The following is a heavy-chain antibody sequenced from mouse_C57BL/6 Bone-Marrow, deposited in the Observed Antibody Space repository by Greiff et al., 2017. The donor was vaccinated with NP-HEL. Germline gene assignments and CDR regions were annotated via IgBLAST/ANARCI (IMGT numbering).Heavy chain of an antibody. J-gene: IGHJ1*03. D-gene: IGHD1-1*01. V-gene: IGHV1-55*01. CDR1: GYTFTSYW. CDR3: ARKNYGSRDWYFGV. Sequence: VQLQQPGAELVKPGASVKMSCKASGYTFTSYWITWVKQRPGKGLEWIGDIYPGSGSTNYNEKFKSKATLTVDTSYSTAYMQLSSLTSEDSAVYYCARKNYGSRDWYFGVWGTGTTVTVSS. CDR2: IYPGSGST.